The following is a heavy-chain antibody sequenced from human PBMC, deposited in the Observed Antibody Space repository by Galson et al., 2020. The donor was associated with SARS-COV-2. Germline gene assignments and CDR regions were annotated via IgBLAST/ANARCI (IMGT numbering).Heavy chain of an antibody. CDR1: GGSISSSSYY. V-gene: IGHV4-39*07. CDR3: ARDFSRVVVPAAILDYYYYGMDV. Sequence: SETLSLTCTVSGGSISSSSYYWGWIRQPPGKGLEWIGSIYYSGSTYYNPSLKSRVTISVDTSKNQFSLKLSSVTAADTAVYYCARDFSRVVVPAAILDYYYYGMDVWGQGTTVTVSS. CDR2: IYYSGST. D-gene: IGHD2-2*02. J-gene: IGHJ6*02.